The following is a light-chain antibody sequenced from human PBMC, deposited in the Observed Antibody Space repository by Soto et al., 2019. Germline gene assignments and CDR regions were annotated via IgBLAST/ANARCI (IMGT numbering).Light chain of an antibody. CDR2: GAS. V-gene: IGKV3-15*01. Sequence: DIVMTQSPLSLPVTPGEPASISCRSIQSVSSSYLAWYQQKPGQSPRLLIYGASTRATGIPARFSGSGSGTEFTLTISSLQSEDFAVYYCQQYNNWPPITFGQGTKVDIK. CDR3: QQYNNWPPIT. CDR1: QSVSSSY. J-gene: IGKJ1*01.